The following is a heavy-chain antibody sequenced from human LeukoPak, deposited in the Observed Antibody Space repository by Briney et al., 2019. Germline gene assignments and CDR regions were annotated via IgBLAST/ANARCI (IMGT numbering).Heavy chain of an antibody. Sequence: GASVKVSFKASGYTFTCYYMHWVRQAPGQGLEWMRRINPNSGGTNYAQKFQGRVTMTRDTSISTAYMELSRLRSDDTAVYYCASVTTGYSSGWYRPFDYCGQGTLVTVSS. CDR2: INPNSGGT. CDR3: ASVTTGYSSGWYRPFDY. J-gene: IGHJ4*02. V-gene: IGHV1-2*06. D-gene: IGHD6-19*01. CDR1: GYTFTCYY.